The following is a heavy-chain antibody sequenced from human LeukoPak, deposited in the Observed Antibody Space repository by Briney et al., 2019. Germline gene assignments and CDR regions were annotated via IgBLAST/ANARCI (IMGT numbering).Heavy chain of an antibody. CDR2: ISWNSGSI. CDR3: EKESPYSSSWFDY. Sequence: GGSLRLSCAASGFTFDDYAMHWVRQAPGKGLEWVSGISWNSGSIGYADSVKGRFTIPRDNAKNSLYLQMNSLRAEDTALYYCEKESPYSSSWFDYWGQGTLVTVSS. CDR1: GFTFDDYA. J-gene: IGHJ4*02. V-gene: IGHV3-9*01. D-gene: IGHD6-13*01.